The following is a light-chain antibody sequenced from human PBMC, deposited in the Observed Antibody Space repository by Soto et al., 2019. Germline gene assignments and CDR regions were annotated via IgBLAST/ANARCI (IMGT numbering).Light chain of an antibody. Sequence: QSALTQPASVSGSPGQSISISCTGTSRDVAGYNFVSWYQQHPGKVPKLLIYEVSYRSSGVSNRFSGSKSGNTASLTISGLQAEDEADYYCSSYSRNSTPVVFGGGTKLTVL. J-gene: IGLJ2*01. V-gene: IGLV2-14*01. CDR2: EVS. CDR1: SRDVAGYNF. CDR3: SSYSRNSTPVV.